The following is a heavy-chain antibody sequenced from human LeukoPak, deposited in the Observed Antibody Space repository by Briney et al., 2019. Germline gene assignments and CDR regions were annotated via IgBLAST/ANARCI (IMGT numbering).Heavy chain of an antibody. CDR2: TYYRSKWYN. V-gene: IGHV6-1*01. J-gene: IGHJ5*02. CDR1: GDSVSTDSAA. Sequence: SQTLSLTCAISGDSVSTDSAAWTWIRQSPSRGLEWLGRTYYRSKWYNDYALSVKSRISFNPDTSKNQFSLQLNSVTPEDTAVYYCAREYSSSFDPWGQGTLVTVS. CDR3: AREYSSSFDP. D-gene: IGHD6-19*01.